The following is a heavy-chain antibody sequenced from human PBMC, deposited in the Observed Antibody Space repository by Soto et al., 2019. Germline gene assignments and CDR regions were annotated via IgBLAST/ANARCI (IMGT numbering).Heavy chain of an antibody. J-gene: IGHJ6*02. D-gene: IGHD5-12*01. CDR1: GGTFSSYA. V-gene: IGHV1-69*12. CDR3: ATHPMATITYYSGMDV. Sequence: QVQLVQSGAEVKKPGSSVRVSCKASGGTFSSYAISWVRQAPGQGLEWMGGIIPIFDTADYAQKFQGRVTITADESTSTAYKELSSLRSEDTAVYYCATHPMATITYYSGMDVWGQGTTVTVSS. CDR2: IIPIFDTA.